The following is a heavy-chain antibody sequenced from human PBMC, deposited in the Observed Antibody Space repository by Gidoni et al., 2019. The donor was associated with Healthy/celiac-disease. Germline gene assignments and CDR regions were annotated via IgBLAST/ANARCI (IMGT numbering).Heavy chain of an antibody. CDR1: GFTFSSYW. CDR3: ASGPQSAYSYTIAY. V-gene: IGHV3-74*01. Sequence: EVQLVESGGGLVQPGGSLSLSCAASGFTFSSYWMPWVRQAPGKGLVWVSRINGDGRSTNYADSVKGRCTISRDNAKNTLYLQMNSLRAEDTAVFYCASGPQSAYSYTIAYWGQGTLVTVSS. D-gene: IGHD3-10*01. CDR2: INGDGRST. J-gene: IGHJ4*02.